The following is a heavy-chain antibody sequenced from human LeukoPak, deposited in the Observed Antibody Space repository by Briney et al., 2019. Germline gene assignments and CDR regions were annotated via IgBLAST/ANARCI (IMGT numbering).Heavy chain of an antibody. CDR1: GGTFSSYA. CDR3: ARMGRVYYYGSGSEFDY. D-gene: IGHD3-10*01. V-gene: IGHV1-69*13. J-gene: IGHJ4*02. Sequence: SVKVSCKASGGTFSSYAISWVRQAPGQGLEWMGGIIPIFGTANYAQKFQGRVTIAADESTSTAYMELSSLRSEDTAVYYCARMGRVYYYGSGSEFDYWGQGTLVTVSS. CDR2: IIPIFGTA.